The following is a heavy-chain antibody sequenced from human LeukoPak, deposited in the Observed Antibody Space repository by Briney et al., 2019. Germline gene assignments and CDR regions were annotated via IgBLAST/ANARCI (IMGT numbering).Heavy chain of an antibody. CDR1: GFSFDDLG. CDR3: ARAVDPTIKFYDSSYFMDV. V-gene: IGHV3-20*04. J-gene: IGHJ6*03. D-gene: IGHD5/OR15-5a*01. Sequence: GGSLRLSRVASGFSFDDLGMTWVRPLPGKGVEWVGGINWIGASTGYADSVRGRFTISRDNAKNSLYLKMNSLRAEDTALYYCARAVDPTIKFYDSSYFMDVWGKGTTVNVS. CDR2: INWIGAST.